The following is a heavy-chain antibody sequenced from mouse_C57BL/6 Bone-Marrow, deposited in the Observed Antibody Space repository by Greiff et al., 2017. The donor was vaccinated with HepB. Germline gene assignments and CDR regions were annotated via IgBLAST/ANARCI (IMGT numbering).Heavy chain of an antibody. CDR1: GYSITSGYY. V-gene: IGHV3-6*01. D-gene: IGHD2-1*01. CDR2: ISYDGSN. Sequence: EVQVVESGPGLVKPSQSLSLTCSVTGYSITSGYYWNWIRQFPGNKLEWMGYISYDGSNNYNPSLKNRISITRDTSKNQFFLKLNSVTTEDTATYYCAREKVYYGNYLYAMDYWGQGTSVTVSS. J-gene: IGHJ4*01. CDR3: AREKVYYGNYLYAMDY.